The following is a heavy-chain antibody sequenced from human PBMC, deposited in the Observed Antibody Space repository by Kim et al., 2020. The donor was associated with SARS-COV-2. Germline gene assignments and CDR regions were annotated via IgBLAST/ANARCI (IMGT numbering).Heavy chain of an antibody. D-gene: IGHD1-26*01. CDR2: ILYDGSTK. J-gene: IGHJ4*02. Sequence: GGSLRLSCAASGFPFSNYGMHWVRQAPGKGLEWVAVILYDGSTKYYTDSVKGRFTISRDNSKNSLYLEMNSLRAEDTAMYYCARGRMYSGSYYPYWGQGT. V-gene: IGHV3-33*05. CDR1: GFPFSNYG. CDR3: ARGRMYSGSYYPY.